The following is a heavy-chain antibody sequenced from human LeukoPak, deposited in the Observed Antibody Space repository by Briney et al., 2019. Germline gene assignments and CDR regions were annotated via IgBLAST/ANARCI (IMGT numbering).Heavy chain of an antibody. D-gene: IGHD6-13*01. V-gene: IGHV1-8*03. CDR3: ARGPPYSSSWYWFDP. CDR2: MNPNSGNT. CDR1: GYTFTGYF. J-gene: IGHJ5*02. Sequence: EASAKVSCKATGYTFTGYFIHWVRQATGQGLEWMGWMNPNSGNTGYAQKFQGRVTITRNTSISTAYMELSSLRSEDTAVYYCARGPPYSSSWYWFDPWGQGTLVTVSS.